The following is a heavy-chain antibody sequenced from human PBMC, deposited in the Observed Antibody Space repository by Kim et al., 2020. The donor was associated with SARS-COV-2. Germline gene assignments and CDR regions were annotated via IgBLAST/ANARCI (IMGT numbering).Heavy chain of an antibody. CDR3: AKDMGKIQLWPPLEMDV. J-gene: IGHJ6*02. CDR1: GFTFDDYA. D-gene: IGHD5-18*01. V-gene: IGHV3-43D*03. CDR2: ISWDGGST. Sequence: GGSLRLSCAASGFTFDDYAMHWVRQAPGKGLEWVSLISWDGGSTYYADSVKGRFTISRDNSKNSLYLQMNSLRAEDTALYYCAKDMGKIQLWPPLEMDVWGQGTTVTVSS.